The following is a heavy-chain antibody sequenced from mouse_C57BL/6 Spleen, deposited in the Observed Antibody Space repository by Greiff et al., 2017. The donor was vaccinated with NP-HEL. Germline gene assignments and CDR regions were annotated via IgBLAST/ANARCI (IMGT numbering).Heavy chain of an antibody. Sequence: QVQLQQPGAELVKPGASVKLSCKASGYTFTSYWMHWVKQRPGQGLEWIGMIHPNSGSTTYNEKFKSKATLTVDKSSSTAYMQLSSLTSEDSAVYYCARAIITTVVGGWYYFDYWGQGTTLTVSS. V-gene: IGHV1-64*01. D-gene: IGHD1-1*01. CDR2: IHPNSGST. J-gene: IGHJ2*01. CDR3: ARAIITTVVGGWYYFDY. CDR1: GYTFTSYW.